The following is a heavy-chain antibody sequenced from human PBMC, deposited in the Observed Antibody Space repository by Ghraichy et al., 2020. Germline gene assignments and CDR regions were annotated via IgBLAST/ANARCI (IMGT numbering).Heavy chain of an antibody. V-gene: IGHV3-23*01. CDR3: AKAPIVLMVYAIFDP. J-gene: IGHJ5*02. CDR2: ISGSGGST. D-gene: IGHD2-8*01. Sequence: LSLTCAASGFTFSSYAMSWVRQAPGKGLEWVSAISGSGGSTYYADSVKGRFTISRDNSKNTLYLQMNSLRAEDTAVYYCAKAPIVLMVYAIFDPWGQGTLVTVSS. CDR1: GFTFSSYA.